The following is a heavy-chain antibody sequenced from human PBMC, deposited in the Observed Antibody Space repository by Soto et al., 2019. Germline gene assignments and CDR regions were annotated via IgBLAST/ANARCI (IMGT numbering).Heavy chain of an antibody. CDR3: ARLGGYYHSLDT. V-gene: IGHV4-30-2*01. CDR2: IYHSGST. J-gene: IGHJ5*02. Sequence: SETLSLTCAVSGGSISSGGYSWSWIRQPPGKGLEWIGYIYHSGSTYYNPSLKSRVTISIDGSKNQFSLKLSSVTAGDTAFYYCARLGGYYHSLDTWGQGTLVTVS. CDR1: GGSISSGGYS. D-gene: IGHD3-22*01.